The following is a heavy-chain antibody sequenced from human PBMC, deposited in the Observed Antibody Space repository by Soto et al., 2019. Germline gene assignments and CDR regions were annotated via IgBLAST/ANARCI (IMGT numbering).Heavy chain of an antibody. J-gene: IGHJ4*02. Sequence: GGSLRLSCQASGFNFDNYGMHWVRQAPGKGLEWVAVISGSGGSTYYADSVKGRFTISRDNSKNTLYLQMNSLRAEDTAVYYCALHWNPVYFDYWGQGTLVTVSS. D-gene: IGHD1-1*01. CDR1: GFNFDNYG. CDR2: ISGSGGST. V-gene: IGHV3-23*01. CDR3: ALHWNPVYFDY.